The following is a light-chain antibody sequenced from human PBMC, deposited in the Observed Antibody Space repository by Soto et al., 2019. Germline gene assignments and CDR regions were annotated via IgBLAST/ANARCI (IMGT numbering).Light chain of an antibody. Sequence: DIQMTQSPSSLSASVGDRVTITCRARQTISNYLNWYQQKPGKAPNLLIYGASSLQSGVPSRFSGSGSGTDFTLNISSLQPEDFATYYCQQNYSAAWTFGQGTKVEIK. CDR1: QTISNY. CDR2: GAS. CDR3: QQNYSAAWT. J-gene: IGKJ1*01. V-gene: IGKV1-39*01.